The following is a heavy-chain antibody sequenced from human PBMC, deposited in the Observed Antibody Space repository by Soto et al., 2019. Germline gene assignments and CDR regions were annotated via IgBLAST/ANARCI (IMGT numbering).Heavy chain of an antibody. J-gene: IGHJ5*02. Sequence: SETLSLTCTVSGGSISSSSYYWGWIRQPPGKGLEWIGSIYYSGSTYYNPSLKSRVTISVDTPKNQFSLKLSSVTAADTAVYYXARHQSHSSSYVDPWGQGTLVTVSS. CDR2: IYYSGST. CDR3: ARHQSHSSSYVDP. CDR1: GGSISSSSYY. V-gene: IGHV4-39*01. D-gene: IGHD6-13*01.